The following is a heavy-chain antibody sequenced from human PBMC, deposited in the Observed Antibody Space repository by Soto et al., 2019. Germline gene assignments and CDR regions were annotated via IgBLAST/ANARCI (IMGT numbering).Heavy chain of an antibody. CDR3: ARTGDFMITFGGAFNWFDP. CDR2: IYYSGST. J-gene: IGHJ5*02. D-gene: IGHD3-16*01. Sequence: SETLSLTCTVSGGSISSSSYYWGWIRQPPGKGLEWIGSIYYSGSTYYNPSLKSRVTISVDTSKNQFSLKLSSVTAADTAVYYCARTGDFMITFGGAFNWFDPWGQGTLVTVSS. V-gene: IGHV4-39*01. CDR1: GGSISSSSYY.